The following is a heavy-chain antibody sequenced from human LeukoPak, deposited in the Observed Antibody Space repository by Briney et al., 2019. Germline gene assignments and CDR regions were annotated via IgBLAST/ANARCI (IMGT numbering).Heavy chain of an antibody. J-gene: IGHJ4*02. Sequence: GGALRLSCAASRFAFSDYYMSWIRQAPGKGLEWVSYISSRGDTIYYADSVRGRFTISRDNAERSLYLQMNGLRAEDTAVYYCVRDRNGYYSFDYWGQGTLVTVSS. CDR2: ISSRGDTI. D-gene: IGHD3-22*01. CDR3: VRDRNGYYSFDY. V-gene: IGHV3-11*01. CDR1: RFAFSDYY.